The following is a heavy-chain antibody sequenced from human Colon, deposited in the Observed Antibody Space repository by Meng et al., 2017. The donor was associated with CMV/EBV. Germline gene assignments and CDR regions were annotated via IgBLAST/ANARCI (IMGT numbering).Heavy chain of an antibody. CDR2: TYYRSKWYN. D-gene: IGHD2-15*01. J-gene: IGHJ4*02. CDR3: AKSLPHFDY. CDR1: GDSVSTNSGA. Sequence: QVQLQQSGPGLVKPSQTLSLTCAISGDSVSTNSGAWNWLRQSPSRGLEWLGRTYYRSKWYNDYAVSVKSRITINPDTSKNQFSLQLTSVTPEDTAVYYCAKSLPHFDYWGQGTLVTAPQ. V-gene: IGHV6-1*01.